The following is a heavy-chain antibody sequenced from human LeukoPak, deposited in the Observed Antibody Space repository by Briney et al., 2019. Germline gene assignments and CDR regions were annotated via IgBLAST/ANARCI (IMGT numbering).Heavy chain of an antibody. CDR3: ARQLELDSSSWYPYYFDY. CDR1: GYSFTSYW. V-gene: IGHV5-51*01. Sequence: GESLKISCKGSGYSFTSYWIGWVRQMPGKGLEWMGIIYPGDSDTRHSPSFQGQVTISADKSISTAYLQWSSLKASDTAMYYCARQLELDSSSWYPYYFDYWGQGTLVTVSS. D-gene: IGHD6-13*01. CDR2: IYPGDSDT. J-gene: IGHJ4*02.